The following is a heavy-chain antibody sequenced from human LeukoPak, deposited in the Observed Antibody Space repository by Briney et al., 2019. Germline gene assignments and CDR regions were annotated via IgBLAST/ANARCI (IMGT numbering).Heavy chain of an antibody. CDR2: IRSNSDGGTI. J-gene: IGHJ5*02. D-gene: IGHD3-22*01. CDR3: ATDFYDST. V-gene: IGHV3-15*07. Sequence: GGSLRPSCATSGFSFYNAWMNWVRQAPGKGLEWVGRIRSNSDGGTIDYAAPVKGRFTLSRDDSKDTLYLQMNSLQTEDTAVYYRATDFYDSTWGQGTLVTVS. CDR1: GFSFYNAW.